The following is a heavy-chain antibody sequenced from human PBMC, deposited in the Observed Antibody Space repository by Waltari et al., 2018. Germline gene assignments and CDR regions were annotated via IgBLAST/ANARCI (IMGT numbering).Heavy chain of an antibody. V-gene: IGHV4-38-2*01. CDR3: ARHRAGELGWVPYYFDY. J-gene: IGHJ4*02. CDR1: GYSISSGYY. D-gene: IGHD7-27*01. CDR2: IYHSVST. Sequence: QVQLQESGTGLVKPSETLSLTCAVLGYSISSGYYCAWYRQPPGKGRDWIGSIYHSVSTYYNPSLKSRVTISVDTSKNQFSLKLSSVTAADTAVYYCARHRAGELGWVPYYFDYWGQGTLVTVSS.